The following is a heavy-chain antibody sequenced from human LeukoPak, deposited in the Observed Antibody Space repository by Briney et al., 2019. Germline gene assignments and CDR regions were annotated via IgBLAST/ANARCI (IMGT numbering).Heavy chain of an antibody. CDR1: GYTFAIYG. CDR2: ISAYNGNT. J-gene: IGHJ4*02. Sequence: GASVTVSCTASGYTFAIYGISWVRQAPGQGLEWMGWISAYNGNTNYAQKLQGRVTMTTATSTSTAYMELRSLRADDTAVYYCARDRVFVDTAIVSPVQYFDYWGQGTLVTVSS. V-gene: IGHV1-18*01. CDR3: ARDRVFVDTAIVSPVQYFDY. D-gene: IGHD5-18*01.